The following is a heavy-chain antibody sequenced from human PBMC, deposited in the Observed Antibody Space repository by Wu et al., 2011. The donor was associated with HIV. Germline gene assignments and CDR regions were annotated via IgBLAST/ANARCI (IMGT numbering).Heavy chain of an antibody. D-gene: IGHD2-2*03. CDR3: ARDGYCISSRCYDGISDY. Sequence: VQSGAEVKKPGASVKVSCKASGYTFISYGISWVRQAPGQGLEWMGWISAYNGNTKYAQKLQGRVTMTTDTSTRTAYMELRSLRSDDTAVYYCARDGYCISSRCYDGISDYWGQGTLVTVSX. CDR1: GYTFISYG. V-gene: IGHV1-18*01. CDR2: ISAYNGNT. J-gene: IGHJ4*02.